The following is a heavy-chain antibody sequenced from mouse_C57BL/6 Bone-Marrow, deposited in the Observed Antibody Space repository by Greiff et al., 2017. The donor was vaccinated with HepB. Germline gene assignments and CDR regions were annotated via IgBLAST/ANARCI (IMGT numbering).Heavy chain of an antibody. Sequence: EVHLVESGGGLVQPGGSLKLSCAASGFTFSDYYMYWVRQTPEKRLEWVAYISNGGGSTYYPDTVKGRFTISRDNAKNTLYLQMSRLKSEDTAMYYCARRGYGNYYFDYWGQGTTLTVSS. D-gene: IGHD2-1*01. V-gene: IGHV5-12*01. CDR2: ISNGGGST. CDR3: ARRGYGNYYFDY. CDR1: GFTFSDYY. J-gene: IGHJ2*01.